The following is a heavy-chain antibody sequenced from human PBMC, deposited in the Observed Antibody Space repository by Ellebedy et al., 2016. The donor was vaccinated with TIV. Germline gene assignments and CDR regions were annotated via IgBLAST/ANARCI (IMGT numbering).Heavy chain of an antibody. CDR3: VKDLAGSSSADY. V-gene: IGHV3-64D*09. CDR2: ISSNGGST. Sequence: GESLKISCSASGFTFSSYAMYWVRHAPGKGLEYVSAISSNGGSTVYADSVKGRFTVSRDNSNNTQFLQMSSLRAEDTAVYYGVKDLAGSSSADYWGQGTLVTVSS. J-gene: IGHJ4*02. D-gene: IGHD6-6*01. CDR1: GFTFSSYA.